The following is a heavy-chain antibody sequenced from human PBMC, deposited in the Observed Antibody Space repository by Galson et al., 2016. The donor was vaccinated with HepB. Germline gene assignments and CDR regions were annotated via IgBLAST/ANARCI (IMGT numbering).Heavy chain of an antibody. V-gene: IGHV1-24*01. CDR1: GYTLTELS. CDR2: FDPEDGET. Sequence: SVKVSCKVSGYTLTELSMHWVRQAPGKGLEWMGGFDPEDGETIYAQKFQGRVTMTEDTSTDTAYMELSSLSSEDTAVYYCATLPWFGVPPENFDYWGQGTLVTVSS. J-gene: IGHJ4*02. CDR3: ATLPWFGVPPENFDY. D-gene: IGHD3-10*01.